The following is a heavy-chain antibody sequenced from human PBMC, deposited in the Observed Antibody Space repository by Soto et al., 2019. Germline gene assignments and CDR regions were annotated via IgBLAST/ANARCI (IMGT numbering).Heavy chain of an antibody. J-gene: IGHJ5*02. CDR3: ARVGPWVPYYYDSSPYTFENWFDP. D-gene: IGHD3-22*01. CDR1: GASISNNDYY. CDR2: IYYSGNT. Sequence: PSETLSLTCTVSGASISNNDYYWSWIRQSPGRGLEWIGFIYYSGNTYTNPSLNSRVTLSIDMTNNHVSLILNSVTAADTAVYYCARVGPWVPYYYDSSPYTFENWFDPWGQGTLVTVSS. V-gene: IGHV4-30-4*01.